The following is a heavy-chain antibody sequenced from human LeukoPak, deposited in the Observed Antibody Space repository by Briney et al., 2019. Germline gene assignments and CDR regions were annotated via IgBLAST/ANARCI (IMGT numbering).Heavy chain of an antibody. CDR3: ARRLASCGGDCYSFDY. V-gene: IGHV5-10-1*01. CDR1: GYSFTTYW. Sequence: ESLDISCKGSGYSFTTYWISWVRQMPGKGLEWMGRIAPSDSYTYYSPSFQGHVTISADKSINTAYLQWTSLRASDTAMYYCARRLASCGGDCYSFDYWGQGTLVPVSS. J-gene: IGHJ4*02. D-gene: IGHD2-21*02. CDR2: IAPSDSYT.